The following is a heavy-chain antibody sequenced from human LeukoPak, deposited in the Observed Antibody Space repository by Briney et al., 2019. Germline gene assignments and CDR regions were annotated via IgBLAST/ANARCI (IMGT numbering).Heavy chain of an antibody. Sequence: SETLSLTCTVSGGSISSYCWSWIRQPPGKGLEWIGYISYSGNTNYNPSLKSRVTISVDTSKNQFSLKLTSVTAADTAVYYCARQGGYIAPLALWGQGTLATVSA. CDR2: ISYSGNT. CDR3: ARQGGYIAPLAL. CDR1: GGSISSYC. J-gene: IGHJ4*02. V-gene: IGHV4-59*08. D-gene: IGHD5-12*01.